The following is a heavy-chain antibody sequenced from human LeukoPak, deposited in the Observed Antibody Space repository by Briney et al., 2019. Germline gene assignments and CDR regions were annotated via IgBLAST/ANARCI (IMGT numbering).Heavy chain of an antibody. CDR2: INPNSGGT. CDR1: GYTFTGYY. Sequence: GASVKVSCKASGYTFTGYYMHWVRQAPGQGLEWMRWINPNSGGTNYAQKFQGRVTMTRDTSISTAYMELSRLRSDDTAVYYCARGGAYSSGPTSDFDYWGQGTLVTVSS. V-gene: IGHV1-2*02. J-gene: IGHJ4*02. CDR3: ARGGAYSSGPTSDFDY. D-gene: IGHD6-19*01.